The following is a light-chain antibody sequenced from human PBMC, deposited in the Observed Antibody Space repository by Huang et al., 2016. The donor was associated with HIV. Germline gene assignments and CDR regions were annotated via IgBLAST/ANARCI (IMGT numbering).Light chain of an antibody. CDR2: GAS. V-gene: IGKV3-15*01. J-gene: IGKJ2*01. CDR3: QQYNNWPRT. CDR1: QYVSSN. Sequence: ERVMTQSPDTLSVSPGERATLYCRASQYVSSNLAWSQQKPGQAPRLLVYGASTRVIDIPARFSGSGSGTEFTLTSSSLQSEDSAVYYCQQYNNWPRTFGQGTKLEIK.